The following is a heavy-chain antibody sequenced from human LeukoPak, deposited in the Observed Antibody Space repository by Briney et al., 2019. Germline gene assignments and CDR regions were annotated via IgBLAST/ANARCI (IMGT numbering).Heavy chain of an antibody. D-gene: IGHD3-22*01. CDR3: ARAPFTYDSSGDSFGI. Sequence: PGGSLRLSCAASGFIVSSNYMSWVRQAPGKGLEWVSVIYSGGSTYYADSVKGRFTVSRDNSKNTLYLQMNSLRAEDTAVYYCARAPFTYDSSGDSFGIWGQGTMVTVSS. CDR1: GFIVSSNY. V-gene: IGHV3-66*01. J-gene: IGHJ3*02. CDR2: IYSGGST.